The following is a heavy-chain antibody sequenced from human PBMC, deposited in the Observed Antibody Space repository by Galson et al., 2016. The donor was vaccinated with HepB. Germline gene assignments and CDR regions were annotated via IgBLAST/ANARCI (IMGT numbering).Heavy chain of an antibody. J-gene: IGHJ5*02. Sequence: ETLSLTCTVSGDSVNDYYWSWIRQPPGKGLEWLGYIYYSGSTHYNPSLKSRVTISVDTSNNQFSLKLTSVAAADTAVYYCARVDSSGSNNWLDPWGPGTLVTVSS. CDR3: ARVDSSGSNNWLDP. D-gene: IGHD3-22*01. CDR1: GDSVNDYY. CDR2: IYYSGST. V-gene: IGHV4-59*02.